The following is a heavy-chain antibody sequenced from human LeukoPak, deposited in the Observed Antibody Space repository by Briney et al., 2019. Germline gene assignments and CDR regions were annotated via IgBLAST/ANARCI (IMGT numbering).Heavy chain of an antibody. J-gene: IGHJ4*02. CDR1: GGSFRGYY. Sequence: SETLSLTCAVYGGSFRGYYWSWIRQPPGKGLEWIGYIYYSGSTNYSPSLKSRVTISVDTSKNQFSLKLSSVTAADTAVYYCASGYSYGSLDYWGQGTLVTVSS. CDR2: IYYSGST. CDR3: ASGYSYGSLDY. V-gene: IGHV4-59*01. D-gene: IGHD5-18*01.